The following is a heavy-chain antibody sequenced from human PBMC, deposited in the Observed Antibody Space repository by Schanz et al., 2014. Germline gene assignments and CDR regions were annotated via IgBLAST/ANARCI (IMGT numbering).Heavy chain of an antibody. Sequence: DVQLVDSGGGLVQPGGSLRLSCAASGFTVSNSYIHWVRQAPGKGLEWVSGLTEGGGGTYYTDAVKGRFTISRDSSKNTLYLQMNSLRVEDTAGYYCARLDSSSWYPRYWGQGTLVTVSS. CDR3: ARLDSSSWYPRY. D-gene: IGHD6-13*01. V-gene: IGHV3-53*04. CDR2: TEGGGGT. J-gene: IGHJ4*02. CDR1: GFTVSNSY.